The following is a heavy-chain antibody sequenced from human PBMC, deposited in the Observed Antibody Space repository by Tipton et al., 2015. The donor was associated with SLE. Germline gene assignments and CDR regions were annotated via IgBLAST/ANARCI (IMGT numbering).Heavy chain of an antibody. CDR2: IYSSGST. Sequence: TLSLTCTVSGDSISSSGFYWAWIRQPPGKGLEWVGTIYSSGSTYYNPSLKSRVTISVDASKNQFSLKLGSVTAADTAMYYCARGTGIERNYYYYYYMDVWGKGTTVTVSS. D-gene: IGHD3-10*01. V-gene: IGHV4-39*07. CDR3: ARGTGIERNYYYYYYMDV. J-gene: IGHJ6*03. CDR1: GDSISSSGFY.